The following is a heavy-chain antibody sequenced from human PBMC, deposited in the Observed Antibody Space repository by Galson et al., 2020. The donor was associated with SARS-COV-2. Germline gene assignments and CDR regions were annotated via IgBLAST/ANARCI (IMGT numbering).Heavy chain of an antibody. D-gene: IGHD1-26*01. J-gene: IGHJ4*02. Sequence: GGSLTLSCAASGFTFSNYVMHWVRHAPGKGPEWVAVISSYGSNSFYSYSPKGRFTIIRDNSKSTLYLQMNSPRAEDTAVYYCARGGEWEPAYSFDYWGQGTLVPVPS. CDR3: ARGGEWEPAYSFDY. CDR1: GFTFSNYV. V-gene: IGHV3-30*04. CDR2: ISSYGSNS.